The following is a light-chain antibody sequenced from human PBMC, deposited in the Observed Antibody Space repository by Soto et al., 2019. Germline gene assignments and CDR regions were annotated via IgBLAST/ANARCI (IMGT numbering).Light chain of an antibody. J-gene: IGKJ4*01. V-gene: IGKV4-1*01. CDR3: QQYFNTPLT. CDR1: QNVLNRANDKNY. CDR2: WAS. Sequence: DIVMTQSPDSLAVSLCERATINCKSSQNVLNRANDKNYIAWYQQKPGQPPKLLIYWASTRESDVPDRFSGSGSATDFTLTISSLQAGDVAVYFCQQYFNTPLTFGGGTKVEIK.